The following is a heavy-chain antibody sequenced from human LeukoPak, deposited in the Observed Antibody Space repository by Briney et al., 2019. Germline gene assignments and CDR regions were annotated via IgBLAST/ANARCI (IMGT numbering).Heavy chain of an antibody. J-gene: IGHJ4*02. Sequence: SETLSLTCTISGDSINSLDLWSWVRQPPGKGLEWIGEMYLSGTTHSNPSVKSRVTISVDTSKNQFSLKLSSVTAADTAVYYCARDRVDGYNYYFDYWGQGTLVTVSS. CDR3: ARDRVDGYNYYFDY. V-gene: IGHV4-4*02. CDR2: MYLSGTT. D-gene: IGHD5-24*01. CDR1: GDSINSLDL.